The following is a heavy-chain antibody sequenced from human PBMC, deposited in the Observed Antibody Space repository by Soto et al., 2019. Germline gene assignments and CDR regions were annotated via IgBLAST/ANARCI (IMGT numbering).Heavy chain of an antibody. D-gene: IGHD3-22*01. J-gene: IGHJ4*02. Sequence: RWSLRLSCSASVFTFSSYAMSWFRQAPGKGLEWVSAISGSGGSTYYADSVKGRFTISRDNSKNTLYLQMNSLRAEDTAVYYCAKEVGGYYYDGSGYYYGPFDYWGQGTLVTVSS. CDR1: VFTFSSYA. CDR3: AKEVGGYYYDGSGYYYGPFDY. CDR2: ISGSGGST. V-gene: IGHV3-23*01.